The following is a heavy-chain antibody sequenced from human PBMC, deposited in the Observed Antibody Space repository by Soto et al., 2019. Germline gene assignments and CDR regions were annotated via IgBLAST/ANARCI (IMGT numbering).Heavy chain of an antibody. V-gene: IGHV3-30-3*01. J-gene: IGHJ4*02. D-gene: IGHD3-22*01. CDR2: ISFDGTNK. CDR3: ARAHGPYYDSSYYGLARNYFDY. CDR1: GFTFSSHA. Sequence: GGSLRLSCAASGFTFSSHAMNWVRQAPGKGLEWVSVISFDGTNKYYAESVRGRYSISRDNSKKVLYLDMNSLRPDDTAIYYCARAHGPYYDSSYYGLARNYFDYWGQGALVTVSS.